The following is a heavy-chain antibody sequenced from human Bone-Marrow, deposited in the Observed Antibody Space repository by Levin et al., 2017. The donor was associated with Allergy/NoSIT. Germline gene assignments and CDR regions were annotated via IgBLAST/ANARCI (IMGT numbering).Heavy chain of an antibody. CDR1: DFEFSNYG. CDR2: AANDGFTT. V-gene: IGHV3-NL1*01. J-gene: IGHJ4*02. D-gene: IGHD1-7*01. CDR3: AKDCCGTTFFEH. Sequence: QPGGSLRLSCVASDFEFSNYGMAWVRQAPGKGLEWLATAANDGFTTHYADSVKGRHTISRDDSKKTLYLQISSLRAEDTAMYYCAKDCCGTTFFEHWGQGTLVTVSS.